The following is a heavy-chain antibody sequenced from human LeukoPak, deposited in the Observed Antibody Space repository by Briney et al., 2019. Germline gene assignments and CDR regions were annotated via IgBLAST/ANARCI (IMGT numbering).Heavy chain of an antibody. V-gene: IGHV4-4*07. CDR2: IYTSGST. CDR1: GGSISSDY. CDR3: ARVGSSGYYFDY. Sequence: SETLSLTCTVSGGSISSDYWSWVRQPAGEGLGWIGRIYTSGSTNYNPSLKSRVTMSVDTSKIHFSLTLSSVTAADTAVYYCARVGSSGYYFDYWGQGTLVTVSS. D-gene: IGHD3-22*01. J-gene: IGHJ4*02.